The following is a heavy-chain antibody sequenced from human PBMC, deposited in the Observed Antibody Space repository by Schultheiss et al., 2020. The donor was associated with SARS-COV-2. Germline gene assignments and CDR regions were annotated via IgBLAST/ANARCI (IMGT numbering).Heavy chain of an antibody. Sequence: GESLKISCAASGFTFSSYAMHWVRQAPGKGLEWVAVMLSDGNTKYYADSVKGRFTISRDNSKNTLYLQMNSLRAEDTAVYYCARWVVVVPAAGGMDVWGQGTTVTVSS. J-gene: IGHJ6*02. V-gene: IGHV3-30-3*01. CDR2: MLSDGNTK. CDR1: GFTFSSYA. D-gene: IGHD2-2*01. CDR3: ARWVVVVPAAGGMDV.